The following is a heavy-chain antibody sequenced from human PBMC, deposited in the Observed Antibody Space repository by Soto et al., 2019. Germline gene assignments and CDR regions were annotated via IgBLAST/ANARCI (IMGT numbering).Heavy chain of an antibody. D-gene: IGHD3-22*01. CDR2: MNSDGRTT. V-gene: IGHV3-74*01. CDR1: GFNFGNNW. J-gene: IGHJ3*02. CDR3: ATEWNYYDSSGYYNAFDI. Sequence: GGSLRLSCAASGFNFGNNWMHWVRQAPGKGLEWVSRMNSDGRTTNYADSVKGRFTVSRDNAKNSLYLQMNSLRAEDTAVYYCATEWNYYDSSGYYNAFDIWGQGTMVTVSS.